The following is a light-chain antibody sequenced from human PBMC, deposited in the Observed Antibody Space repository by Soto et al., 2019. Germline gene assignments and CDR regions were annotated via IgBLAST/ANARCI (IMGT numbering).Light chain of an antibody. CDR2: GVT. V-gene: IGLV2-14*03. CDR3: SSYTSSYTLI. Sequence: QSVLTQPASVSGSPGQSITISCSGTTNDVGGYNYVSWYQQHPGNAPKLLIYGVTDRPSGVSSRFSGSKSGNAASLTIPGLQAEHEGDYYCSSYTSSYTLIFGGGTKVTVL. J-gene: IGLJ2*01. CDR1: TNDVGGYNY.